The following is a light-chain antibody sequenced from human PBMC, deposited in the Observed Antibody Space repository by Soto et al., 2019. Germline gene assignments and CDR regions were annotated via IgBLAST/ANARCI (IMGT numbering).Light chain of an antibody. Sequence: QAVVTQEPSLTVSAGGTVTLTCASSTGAVATGHYPYWFQQKPGQAPRTLIYDTNNRHSWTPGRFSGSLLGGKAALTLSAALPEDEADYHCSLSYSGVRVFSGGTKLTVL. CDR1: TGAVATGHY. V-gene: IGLV7-46*01. J-gene: IGLJ2*01. CDR3: SLSYSGVRV. CDR2: DTN.